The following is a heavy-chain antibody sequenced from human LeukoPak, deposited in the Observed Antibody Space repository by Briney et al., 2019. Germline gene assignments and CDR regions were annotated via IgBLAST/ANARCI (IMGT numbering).Heavy chain of an antibody. CDR2: IYGGVNT. CDR3: ARERGNSGYAVDY. J-gene: IGHJ4*02. D-gene: IGHD5-12*01. Sequence: GGSLRLSCAASGFTVSSNYMSWVRQAPGKGLEWVSVIYGGVNTVYAASVKGRFTISRDNAKQSLSLQMNSLRAEDTAVYYCARERGNSGYAVDYWGQGTLVTVSS. V-gene: IGHV3-53*01. CDR1: GFTVSSNY.